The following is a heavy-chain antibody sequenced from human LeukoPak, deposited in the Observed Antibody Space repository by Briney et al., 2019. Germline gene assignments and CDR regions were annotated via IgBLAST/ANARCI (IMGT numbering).Heavy chain of an antibody. Sequence: PSETLSLTCAVYGGSFSGYYWGWIRQPPGKGLEWIGEINHSGSTNYNPSLKSRVTISVDTSKNQFSLKLTSMTAADTAVYYCARGDYGDTYFDPWGQGILVTVSS. D-gene: IGHD4-17*01. CDR1: GGSFSGYY. V-gene: IGHV4-34*01. J-gene: IGHJ5*02. CDR3: ARGDYGDTYFDP. CDR2: INHSGST.